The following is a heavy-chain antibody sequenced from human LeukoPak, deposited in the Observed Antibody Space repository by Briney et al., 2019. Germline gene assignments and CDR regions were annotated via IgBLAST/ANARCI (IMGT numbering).Heavy chain of an antibody. V-gene: IGHV3-48*01. CDR2: ISADSNTI. CDR1: GFTFSIYS. CDR3: ARDRAAPTWFFDL. Sequence: PGGSLRLSCAASGFTFSIYSMNWVRQAPGEGLEWLSYISADSNTIYYADSVKGRFTISRDNAKTSLYLQMNTLRGEDTAVYYCARDRAAPTWFFDLWGRGTLVLVSS. D-gene: IGHD2-15*01. J-gene: IGHJ2*01.